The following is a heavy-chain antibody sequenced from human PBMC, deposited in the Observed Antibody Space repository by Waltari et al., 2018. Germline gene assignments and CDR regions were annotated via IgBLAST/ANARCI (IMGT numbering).Heavy chain of an antibody. J-gene: IGHJ4*02. CDR1: GYTFTSYA. D-gene: IGHD3-10*01. CDR3: ARSGSGRTFDY. V-gene: IGHV1-3*01. Sequence: QVQLVQSGAEVKKPGASVKVSCKASGYTFTSYAMHWVRQAPGQRLEWMGWINAGNGNTKYSQKCQGRVTITRDTSASTAYMELSSLRSEDTAVYYCARSGSGRTFDYWGQGTLVTVSS. CDR2: INAGNGNT.